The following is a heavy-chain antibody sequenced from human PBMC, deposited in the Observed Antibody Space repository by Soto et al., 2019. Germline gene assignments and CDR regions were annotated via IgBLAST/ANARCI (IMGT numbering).Heavy chain of an antibody. Sequence: GGSLRLSCAASGFTFSSYSMNWVRQAPGKGLEWVPSISSSSSYIYYADSVKGRFTISRDNAKNSLYLQMNSLRAEDTAVYYCEGDLTWFGELLPFGPWGQGTRVTVSS. J-gene: IGHJ5*02. CDR3: EGDLTWFGELLPFGP. CDR2: ISSSSSYI. V-gene: IGHV3-21*01. CDR1: GFTFSSYS. D-gene: IGHD3-10*01.